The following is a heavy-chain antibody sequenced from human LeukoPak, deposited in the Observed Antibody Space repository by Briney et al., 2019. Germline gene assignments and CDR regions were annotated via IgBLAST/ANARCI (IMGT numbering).Heavy chain of an antibody. CDR2: IYPGDSDT. V-gene: IGHV5-51*01. CDR1: GYSFTSYW. Sequence: GESLKISCKGSGYSFTSYWIGWVRQMPGKGLEWMGIIYPGDSDTRYSPSFQGQVTISADKSISTAYLQWSSLKASDTAMYYCARHVEDIVVVPAAIARYYYYMDVWGKGTTVIVSS. CDR3: ARHVEDIVVVPAAIARYYYYMDV. J-gene: IGHJ6*03. D-gene: IGHD2-2*02.